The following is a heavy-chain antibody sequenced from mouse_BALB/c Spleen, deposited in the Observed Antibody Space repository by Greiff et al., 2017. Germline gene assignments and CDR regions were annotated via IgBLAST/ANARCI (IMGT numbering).Heavy chain of an antibody. J-gene: IGHJ1*01. Sequence: QVQLKESGPGLVAPSQSLSITCTVSGFSLTSYDISWIRQQPGKGLEWLGVIWTGGGTNSNSAFMSRLRISKDNSKSQVFLKMNSLQTDDTAIYYFGRELWGRYIDVWGAGTTVTVSS. CDR2: IWTGGGT. CDR3: GRELWGRYIDV. V-gene: IGHV2-9-2*01. CDR1: GFSLTSYD. D-gene: IGHD1-1*02.